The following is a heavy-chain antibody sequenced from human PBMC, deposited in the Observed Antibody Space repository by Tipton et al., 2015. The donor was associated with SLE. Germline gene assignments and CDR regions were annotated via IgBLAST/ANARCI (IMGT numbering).Heavy chain of an antibody. Sequence: SLRLSCAASGFTFSSYGMHWVRQAPGKGLEWVAVISHDGTNKYYADSVKGRFTISRDNSKNTLYLQINSLRAEDTAVYYCAKDGVGATDYYMDVWGKGTTVTVSS. V-gene: IGHV3-30*18. CDR3: AKDGVGATDYYMDV. D-gene: IGHD1-26*01. J-gene: IGHJ6*03. CDR2: ISHDGTNK. CDR1: GFTFSSYG.